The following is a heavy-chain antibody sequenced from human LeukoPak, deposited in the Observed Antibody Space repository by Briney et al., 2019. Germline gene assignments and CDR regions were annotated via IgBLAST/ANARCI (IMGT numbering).Heavy chain of an antibody. D-gene: IGHD3/OR15-3a*01. J-gene: IGHJ4*02. Sequence: GGSLRLSCAASGFTFSSYAMSCVRQTPGKGLEWVSAISGSGGSTYYADSVKGRFTISRDNSKNTLYLQMNSLRAEDTAVYYCAKDRPGLVIRYYFDYWGQGALVTVSS. CDR2: ISGSGGST. V-gene: IGHV3-23*01. CDR3: AKDRPGLVIRYYFDY. CDR1: GFTFSSYA.